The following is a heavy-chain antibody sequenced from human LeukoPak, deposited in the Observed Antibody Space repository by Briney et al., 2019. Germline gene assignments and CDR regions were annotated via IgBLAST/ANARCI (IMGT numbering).Heavy chain of an antibody. CDR1: GFTFSSYA. V-gene: IGHV3-30-3*01. J-gene: IGHJ4*02. Sequence: GKSLRLSCAASGFTFSSYAMHWVRQAPGKGLEWVAVISYDGSNKYYADSVKGRFTISRDNSKNTLYLQMNSLRAEDTAVYYCARERVYDYVWGSYSGYFDYWGQGTLVTVSS. CDR2: ISYDGSNK. D-gene: IGHD3-16*01. CDR3: ARERVYDYVWGSYSGYFDY.